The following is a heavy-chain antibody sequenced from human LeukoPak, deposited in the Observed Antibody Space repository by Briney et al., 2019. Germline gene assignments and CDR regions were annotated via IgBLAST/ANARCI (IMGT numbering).Heavy chain of an antibody. J-gene: IGHJ6*04. D-gene: IGHD2-21*01. CDR2: INHSGST. V-gene: IGHV4-34*01. CDR3: ARGVLGIYYSYYYGMDV. Sequence: SETLSLTCAVYGGSFIGCYWRWIRQPPGEELEWMGEINHSGSTNYNPSLKSRVTISVDTSKNQFSLKLSSVTAAGTAVYYCARGVLGIYYSYYYGMDVWGKRTTVTVSS. CDR1: GGSFIGCY.